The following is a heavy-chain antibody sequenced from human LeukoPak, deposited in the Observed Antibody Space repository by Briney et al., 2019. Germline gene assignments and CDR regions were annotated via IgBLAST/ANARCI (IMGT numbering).Heavy chain of an antibody. CDR1: GFTFSSYE. CDR2: ISSSGSTI. D-gene: IGHD3-10*02. Sequence: GGSLRLSCAASGFTFSSYELNWVRQAPGKGLEWVSYISSSGSTIYYAGSVKGRFTISRDNAKNSLYLQMNSLRAEDTAVYYCAELGITMIGGVWGKGTTVTISS. CDR3: AELGITMIGGV. J-gene: IGHJ6*04. V-gene: IGHV3-48*03.